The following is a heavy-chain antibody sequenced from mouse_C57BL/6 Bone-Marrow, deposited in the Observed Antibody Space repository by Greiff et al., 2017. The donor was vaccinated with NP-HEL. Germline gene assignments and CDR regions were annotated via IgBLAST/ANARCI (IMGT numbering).Heavy chain of an antibody. D-gene: IGHD2-4*01. V-gene: IGHV1-63*01. CDR1: GYTFTNYW. CDR3: ARMITTNYFDY. CDR2: IYPGGGYT. Sequence: QVHVKQSGAELVRPGTSVKMSCKASGYTFTNYWIGWAKQRPGHGLEWMGDIYPGGGYTNYNEKFKGKATLTADKSSSTAYMQFSSLTSEDSAIYYCARMITTNYFDYWGQGTTLTVST. J-gene: IGHJ2*01.